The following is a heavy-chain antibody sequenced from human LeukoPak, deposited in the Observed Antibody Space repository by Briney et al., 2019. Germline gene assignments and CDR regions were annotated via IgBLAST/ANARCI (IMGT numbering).Heavy chain of an antibody. D-gene: IGHD3-22*01. J-gene: IGHJ3*02. CDR3: ARRRRIDYYDSSGYHDAFDI. V-gene: IGHV4-34*01. CDR1: GGSFSGYY. Sequence: PSETLSLTCAVYGGSFSGYYWSWIRQPPGKGLEWIGEINHSGSTNYNPSLKSRVTISVDTSKNQFSLKLSSVTAADTAVYYCARRRRIDYYDSSGYHDAFDIWGRGTMATVSS. CDR2: INHSGST.